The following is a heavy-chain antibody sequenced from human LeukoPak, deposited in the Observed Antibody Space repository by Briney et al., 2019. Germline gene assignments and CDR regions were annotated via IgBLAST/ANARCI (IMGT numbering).Heavy chain of an antibody. D-gene: IGHD6-13*01. Sequence: ASVKVSCKASGYTFTSYGISWVRQAPGQGLEWMGWINTNTGNPTYAQGFTGRFVFSLDTSVSTAYLQISSLKAEDTAVYYCARGMIAAAGFFDYWGQGTLVTVSS. CDR1: GYTFTSYG. J-gene: IGHJ4*02. CDR3: ARGMIAAAGFFDY. CDR2: INTNTGNP. V-gene: IGHV7-4-1*02.